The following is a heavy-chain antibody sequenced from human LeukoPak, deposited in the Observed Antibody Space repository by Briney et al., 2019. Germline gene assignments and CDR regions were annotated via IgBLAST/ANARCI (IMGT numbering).Heavy chain of an antibody. CDR3: ARYRRWFGELGNVQGYCSGGSCYYFDY. D-gene: IGHD2-15*01. CDR2: INHSGST. Sequence: SETLSLTCAVYGGSFSGYYWSWIRQPPGKGLEWIGEINHSGSTNYNPSLKSRVTISVDTSKNQFSLKLSSVTAADTAVYYCARYRRWFGELGNVQGYCSGGSCYYFDYWGQGTLVTVSS. J-gene: IGHJ4*02. CDR1: GGSFSGYY. V-gene: IGHV4-34*01.